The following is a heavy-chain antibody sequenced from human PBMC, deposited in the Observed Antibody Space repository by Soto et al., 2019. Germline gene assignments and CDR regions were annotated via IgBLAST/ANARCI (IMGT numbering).Heavy chain of an antibody. Sequence: EEQLLASGGALVQPGGSLTLSCVPSGFSGRNFAMSWGRHAPGKGLEWDAAISGNALTTTHYADSVKGRFTISRDYSKNTLFLPMNSLRVDDTDVYFCAKDALVRSWFDPRGHGTQVTVSS. CDR3: AKDALVRSWFDP. D-gene: IGHD3-10*01. CDR1: GFSGRNFA. J-gene: IGHJ5*02. CDR2: ISGNALTTT. V-gene: IGHV3-23*01.